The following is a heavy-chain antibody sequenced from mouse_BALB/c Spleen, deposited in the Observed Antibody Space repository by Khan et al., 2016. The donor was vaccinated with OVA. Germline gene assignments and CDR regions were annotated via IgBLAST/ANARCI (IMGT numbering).Heavy chain of an antibody. CDR1: GFTFSDFV. CDR2: ISSGSSSI. V-gene: IGHV5-17*02. CDR3: AKWGDGGYVDV. Sequence: EVELVESGGGLVQPGGSRKLSCAASGFTFSDFVMHWVRQAPEKGLEWVAYISSGSSSIYYADKVKGRFTISRDNHKNTLFLQMTSLRSEDTAMYYCAKWGDGGYVDVWGAGTTVTVSS. D-gene: IGHD2-3*01. J-gene: IGHJ1*01.